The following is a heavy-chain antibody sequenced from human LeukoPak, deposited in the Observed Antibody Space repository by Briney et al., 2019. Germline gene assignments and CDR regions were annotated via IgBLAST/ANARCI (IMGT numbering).Heavy chain of an antibody. CDR2: ISGSGGST. J-gene: IGHJ6*02. CDR1: GFTFSSYA. V-gene: IGHV3-23*01. D-gene: IGHD4-23*01. CDR3: AKGGDTVVTPGDDYGMDV. Sequence: GGSLRLSCAPSGFTFSSYAMSWVRQAPGKGLEWVSAISGSGGSTYYAASVKGRFTISRDNSKNTLYLQMNSLRVEDTAVYYCAKGGDTVVTPGDDYGMDVWGQGTTVTVSS.